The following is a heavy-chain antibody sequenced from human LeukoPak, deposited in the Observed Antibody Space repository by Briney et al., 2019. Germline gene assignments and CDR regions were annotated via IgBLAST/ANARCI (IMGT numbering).Heavy chain of an antibody. Sequence: PGRSLRLSCAASGFTFDDYAMHWVRQAPGKGLEWVSGISWNSGSIGYADSVKGRFTISRDNAKNSLYLQTNSLRAEDTALYYCAKDQAAGTGVFDIGGQGTMVTVSS. J-gene: IGHJ3*02. V-gene: IGHV3-9*01. CDR1: GFTFDDYA. D-gene: IGHD6-13*01. CDR3: AKDQAAGTGVFDI. CDR2: ISWNSGSI.